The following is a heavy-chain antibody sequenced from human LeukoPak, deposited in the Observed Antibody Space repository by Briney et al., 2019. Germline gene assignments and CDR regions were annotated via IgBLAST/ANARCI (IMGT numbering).Heavy chain of an antibody. J-gene: IGHJ4*02. V-gene: IGHV3-7*03. Sequence: PGGSLRLSCAASGFTFSSYWMSWVRQAPGKGLEWVANIKQDGSEKYYVDSVKGRFTISRDNAKNSLYLKMNSLRAEDTAVYYCAKLWFGEDYFDYWGQGTLVTVSS. D-gene: IGHD3-10*01. CDR2: IKQDGSEK. CDR3: AKLWFGEDYFDY. CDR1: GFTFSSYW.